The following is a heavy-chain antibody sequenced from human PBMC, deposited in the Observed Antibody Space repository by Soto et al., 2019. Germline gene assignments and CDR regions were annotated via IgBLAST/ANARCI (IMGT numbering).Heavy chain of an antibody. V-gene: IGHV1-69*13. D-gene: IGHD6-13*01. CDR1: GGTFSSYA. J-gene: IGHJ4*02. CDR2: IIPIFGTA. Sequence: SVKVSCKASGGTFSSYAISWVRQAPGQGLEWMGGIIPIFGTANYAQKFQGRVTITADESTSTAYMELSSLRSEDTAVYYCARPPPYSSSWYPLDYWGQGTLVTVSS. CDR3: ARPPPYSSSWYPLDY.